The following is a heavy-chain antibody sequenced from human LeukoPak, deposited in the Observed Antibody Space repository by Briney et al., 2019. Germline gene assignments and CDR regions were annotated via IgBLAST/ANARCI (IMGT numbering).Heavy chain of an antibody. CDR2: IYYSGST. D-gene: IGHD5-12*01. Sequence: PSETLSLTCTVSGGSISSGGYYWSWIRQHPGKGLEWIGYIYYSGSTYYNPSLKSRVTISVDTSKNQFSLKLSSVTAADTAEYYCARAEGGYDWGFDYWGQGTLVTVSS. CDR1: GGSISSGGYY. CDR3: ARAEGGYDWGFDY. V-gene: IGHV4-31*03. J-gene: IGHJ4*02.